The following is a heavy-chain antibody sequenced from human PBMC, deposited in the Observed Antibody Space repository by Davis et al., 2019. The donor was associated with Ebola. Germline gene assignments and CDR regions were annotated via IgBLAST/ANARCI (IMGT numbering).Heavy chain of an antibody. CDR1: GGSISSYY. CDR3: ARHSPFYDSSGYYYVDFDY. D-gene: IGHD3-22*01. J-gene: IGHJ2*01. Sequence: MPSETLSLTCSVSGGSISSYYWSWIRQPPGKGLEWIGYIYYSGSTNYNPSLKSRVTISVDTSKNQFSLKLSSVTAADTAVYYCARHSPFYDSSGYYYVDFDYWGRGTLVTVSS. CDR2: IYYSGST. V-gene: IGHV4-59*01.